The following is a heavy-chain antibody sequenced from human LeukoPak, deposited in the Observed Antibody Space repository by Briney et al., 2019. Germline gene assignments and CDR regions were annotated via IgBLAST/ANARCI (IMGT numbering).Heavy chain of an antibody. CDR1: GFTFSSYG. V-gene: IGHV3-33*01. D-gene: IGHD6-19*01. CDR2: IWYDGSNK. CDR3: ARAGSGWPAFDY. Sequence: GGSLRLSCAASGFTFSSYGMHWVRQAPGKGLEWVAVIWYDGSNKYYADSVKGRFTISRDNSKNTLYLQMNSLRAEDTAVYYCARAGSGWPAFDYWGQGTLVTVSS. J-gene: IGHJ4*02.